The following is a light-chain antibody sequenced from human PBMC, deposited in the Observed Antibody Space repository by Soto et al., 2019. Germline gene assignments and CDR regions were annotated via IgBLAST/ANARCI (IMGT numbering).Light chain of an antibody. J-gene: IGKJ4*01. Sequence: TPSPDTLSVSPVERAPVSCRASQSVSSYLAWYQQKPGKAPKLLIYAASTLQSGVPSRFSGSGSGTEFTLTISSLQPEDFATYYCQQLNSYPLTFGGGTKVDIK. CDR3: QQLNSYPLT. CDR2: AAS. V-gene: IGKV1-9*01. CDR1: QSVSSY.